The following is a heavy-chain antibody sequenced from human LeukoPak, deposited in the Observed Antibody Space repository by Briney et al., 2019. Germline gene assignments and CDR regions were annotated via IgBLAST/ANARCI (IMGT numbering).Heavy chain of an antibody. CDR2: IYYSKNT. CDR1: GGSISSSSAY. J-gene: IGHJ4*02. V-gene: IGHV4-39*01. CDR3: VSPRGFSYGYFDY. D-gene: IGHD5-18*01. Sequence: SETLSLTCTVSGGSISSSSAYWGWIRQPPGNGLEWIGSIYYSKNTYYNPSLKRRVTISADTSKNQFSLTLGSVNATDTAVYYCVSPRGFSYGYFDYWGQGTLVTVSS.